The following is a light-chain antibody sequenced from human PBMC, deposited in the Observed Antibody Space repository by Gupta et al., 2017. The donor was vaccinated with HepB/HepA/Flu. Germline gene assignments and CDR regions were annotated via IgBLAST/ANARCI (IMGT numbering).Light chain of an antibody. V-gene: IGKV1-8*01. CDR2: AAS. Sequence: AIRMTQSPSSFSASTGDRVTITCRASQGISSYLAWYQQKPGKAPKLLIYAASTLQSGVPSRFSGSGSGTDFTLTISGLQSEDFATYYCQQEDSYPITFGGGTKVEIK. CDR1: QGISSY. J-gene: IGKJ4*01. CDR3: QQEDSYPIT.